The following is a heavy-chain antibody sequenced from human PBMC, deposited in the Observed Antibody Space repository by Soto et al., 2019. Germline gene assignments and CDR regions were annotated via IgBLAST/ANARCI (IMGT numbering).Heavy chain of an antibody. D-gene: IGHD2-15*01. CDR2: IIPIFGTA. J-gene: IGHJ4*01. V-gene: IGHV1-69*13. Sequence: SVKVSCKASGGTFSSYATSWVRQAPGQGLEWMGGIIPIFGTANYAQKFQGRVTITADESTSTAYMELSSLRSEDTAVYYCARDGYCSGGSCYSLDYWGHGTLVTRSS. CDR3: ARDGYCSGGSCYSLDY. CDR1: GGTFSSYA.